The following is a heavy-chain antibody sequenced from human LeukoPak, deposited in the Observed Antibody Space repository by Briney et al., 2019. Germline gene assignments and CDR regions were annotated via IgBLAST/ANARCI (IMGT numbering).Heavy chain of an antibody. V-gene: IGHV4-61*02. CDR1: GGSISSGSYY. CDR3: AREREERGYDILTGYLDYYYYYMDV. Sequence: KASETLSLTCTVSGGSISSGSYYWSWIRQPAGKGLEWIGRIYTSGSTNYNPSLKSRVTMSVDTSKNQFSLKLSSVTAADTAVYYCAREREERGYDILTGYLDYYYYYMDVWGKGTTVTISS. D-gene: IGHD3-9*01. CDR2: IYTSGST. J-gene: IGHJ6*03.